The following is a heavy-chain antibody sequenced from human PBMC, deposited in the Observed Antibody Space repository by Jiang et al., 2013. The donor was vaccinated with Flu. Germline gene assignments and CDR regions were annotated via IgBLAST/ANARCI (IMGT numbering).Heavy chain of an antibody. CDR1: GYTFTSYG. CDR3: ARDHPNGWLRFHYYYGMDV. D-gene: IGHD5-12*01. CDR2: ISGYNGNT. J-gene: IGHJ6*04. Sequence: QVQLVQSGAEVKKPGASVKVSCKASGYTFTSYGISWVRQAPGQGLEWMGWISGYNGNTNYAQKVQGRVTMTTDPSTSTAYMELRSLRSDDSAVYYCARDHPNGWLRFHYYYGMDVVGKGTTVTV. V-gene: IGHV1-18*01.